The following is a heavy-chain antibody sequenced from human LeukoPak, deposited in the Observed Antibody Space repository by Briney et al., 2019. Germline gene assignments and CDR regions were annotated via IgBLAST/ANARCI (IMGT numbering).Heavy chain of an antibody. CDR1: GFTFSSYW. Sequence: GGSLRLSCAASGFTFSSYWMSWVRQAPGKGLEWVANIKKDGSEKYYVDSVKGRFTISRDNAKTSLYLQMISLRAEDTAVYYCARHLSGVTGYTYGRGIDYWGQGTRVTVST. V-gene: IGHV3-7*01. CDR2: IKKDGSEK. CDR3: ARHLSGVTGYTYGRGIDY. J-gene: IGHJ4*02. D-gene: IGHD5-18*01.